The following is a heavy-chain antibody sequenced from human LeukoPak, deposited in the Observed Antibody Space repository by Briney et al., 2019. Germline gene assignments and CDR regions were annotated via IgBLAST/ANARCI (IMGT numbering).Heavy chain of an antibody. Sequence: GGSLRLSCVASGLTFSSYAISWVRQAPGLGLEWISAISGSGGSANYADSVKGRFTISRDNSKNTVYLQMNSLRAEDTAVYYCVKAAYGSGLWYFDSWGQGILVTVSS. V-gene: IGHV3-23*01. CDR2: ISGSGGSA. D-gene: IGHD6-19*01. J-gene: IGHJ4*02. CDR3: VKAAYGSGLWYFDS. CDR1: GLTFSSYA.